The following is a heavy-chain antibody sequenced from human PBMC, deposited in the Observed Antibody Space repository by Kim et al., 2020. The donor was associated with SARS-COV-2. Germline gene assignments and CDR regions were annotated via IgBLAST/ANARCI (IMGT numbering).Heavy chain of an antibody. CDR1: GGSISSGGYY. D-gene: IGHD3-16*01. Sequence: SETLSLTCTVSGGSISSGGYYWSWIRQHPGKGLEWIGYIYYSGSTYYNPSLKSRVTISVDTSKNQFSLKLSSVTAADTAVYYCARAEGVTFGAFDIWGQGTMVPVSS. CDR3: ARAEGVTFGAFDI. CDR2: IYYSGST. J-gene: IGHJ3*02. V-gene: IGHV4-31*03.